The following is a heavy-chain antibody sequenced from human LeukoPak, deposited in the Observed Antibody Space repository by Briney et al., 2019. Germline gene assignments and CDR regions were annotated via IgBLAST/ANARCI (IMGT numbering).Heavy chain of an antibody. J-gene: IGHJ5*02. CDR3: ARDLGGRYSWFDP. D-gene: IGHD1-26*01. Sequence: ASVKVSCKASGYTFTGYSLHWVRQAPGLGLEWMGWINPNSGGTNYAQRFQGRVTMTRDTSISTAYMDLSSLTSDDTAVYYCARDLGGRYSWFDPWGQGTLVTVSS. V-gene: IGHV1-2*02. CDR1: GYTFTGYS. CDR2: INPNSGGT.